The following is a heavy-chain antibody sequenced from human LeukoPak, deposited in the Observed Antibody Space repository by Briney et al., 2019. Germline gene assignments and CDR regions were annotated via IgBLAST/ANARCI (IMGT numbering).Heavy chain of an antibody. Sequence: SGTLSLTCAVSGGSISSSNWWSWVRQPPGKGLEWIGYIYYSGSTNYNPSLKSRVTISVDTSKNQFSLKLSSVTAADTAVYYCARYGGSHRRWFDPWGQGTLVTVSS. CDR1: GGSISSSNW. CDR2: IYYSGST. J-gene: IGHJ5*02. D-gene: IGHD1-26*01. CDR3: ARYGGSHRRWFDP. V-gene: IGHV4-4*02.